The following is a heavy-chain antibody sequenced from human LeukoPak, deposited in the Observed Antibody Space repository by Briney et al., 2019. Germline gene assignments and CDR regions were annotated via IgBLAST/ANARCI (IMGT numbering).Heavy chain of an antibody. D-gene: IGHD2-15*01. CDR3: AKDTVVVVVAASLDY. Sequence: GGSLRLSCAASGFTVSGSYMSWVRQAPGKGLEWVSAISGSGGSTYYADSVKGRFTISRDNSKNTLYLQMNSLRAEDTAVYYCAKDTVVVVVAASLDYWGQGTLVTVSS. CDR1: GFTVSGSY. V-gene: IGHV3-23*01. CDR2: ISGSGGST. J-gene: IGHJ4*02.